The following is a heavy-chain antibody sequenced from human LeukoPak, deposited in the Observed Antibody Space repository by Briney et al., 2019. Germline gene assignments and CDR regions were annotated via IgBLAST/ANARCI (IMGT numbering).Heavy chain of an antibody. CDR3: ARHEDGYCSSTSCYGN. Sequence: SETLSLTCTVSGGSISSYYWSWVRQPPGKGLEWLGYIYYSGSTKYNPSLKSRVTISVDTSKNQFSLKLSSVTAADTAVYYCARHEDGYCSSTSCYGNWGQGTLVTVSS. CDR2: IYYSGST. J-gene: IGHJ4*02. V-gene: IGHV4-59*08. CDR1: GGSISSYY. D-gene: IGHD2-2*03.